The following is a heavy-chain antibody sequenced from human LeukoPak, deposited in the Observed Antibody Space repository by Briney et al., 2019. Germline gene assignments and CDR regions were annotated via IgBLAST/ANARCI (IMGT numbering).Heavy chain of an antibody. D-gene: IGHD3-10*01. CDR2: TYYRSKWYT. Sequence: SQILSFTCAISGDSVSSNSAAWIWIRQSPSRGLEWLGRTYYRSKWYTEYAVSVKSRITINPDTSKNQFSLQLSSVNPEDTAVYYCARLGSGSNYWGQGTLVTVSS. CDR1: GDSVSSNSAA. J-gene: IGHJ4*02. CDR3: ARLGSGSNY. V-gene: IGHV6-1*01.